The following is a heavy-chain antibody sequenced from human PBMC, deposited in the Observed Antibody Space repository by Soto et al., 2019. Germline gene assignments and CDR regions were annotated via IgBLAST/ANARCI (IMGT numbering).Heavy chain of an antibody. CDR1: GITFRSYS. J-gene: IGHJ4*02. Sequence: GGSLRLSCAASGITFRSYSMSWVRQAPGKGLEWVASITSDSSDIYYEDSVKGRFTISRDNGEYSLYLQMTSLGAEDTGVYYCATAYCSGGYCFSSEYWGQGVLVTVSS. V-gene: IGHV3-21*01. CDR2: ITSDSSDI. CDR3: ATAYCSGGYCFSSEY. D-gene: IGHD2-15*01.